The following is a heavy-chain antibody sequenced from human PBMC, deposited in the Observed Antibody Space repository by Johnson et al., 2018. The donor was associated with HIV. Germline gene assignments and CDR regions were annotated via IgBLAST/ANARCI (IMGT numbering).Heavy chain of an antibody. CDR2: IWYDGSNK. J-gene: IGHJ3*02. Sequence: QVQLVESGGGVVQPGRSLRLSCAASGFTFSSYAMHWVRQAPGKGLAWVAVIWYDGSNKYYAASVKGRVTIARDNSKNTLLLQMNSLRPEDTAVYYCARDMGHRQLARDAFDIWGQGTMVTVSS. V-gene: IGHV3-30*04. D-gene: IGHD6-6*01. CDR3: ARDMGHRQLARDAFDI. CDR1: GFTFSSYA.